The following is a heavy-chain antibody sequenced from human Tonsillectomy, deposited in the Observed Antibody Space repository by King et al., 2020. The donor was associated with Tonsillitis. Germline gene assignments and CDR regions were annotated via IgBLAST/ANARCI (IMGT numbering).Heavy chain of an antibody. D-gene: IGHD3-22*01. CDR2: ISFDGSDK. CDR3: ARDLYNNSYDSSGFCDY. CDR1: GFTFSSYP. V-gene: IGHV3-30*04. Sequence: QLVQSGGGVVQPGRSLRISCAASGFTFSSYPMHWVRQAPGKGLEWVAVISFDGSDKYYVDSVKGRFTISRDNSKSTLYLQMNSLRAEDTAVYYCARDLYNNSYDSSGFCDYWGQGTLVTVSS. J-gene: IGHJ4*02.